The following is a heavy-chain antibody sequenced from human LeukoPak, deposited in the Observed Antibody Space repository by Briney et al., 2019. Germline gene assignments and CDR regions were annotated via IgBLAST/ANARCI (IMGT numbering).Heavy chain of an antibody. CDR3: ARGLDQPLLYPYP. V-gene: IGHV4-38-2*02. Sequence: SETLSLTCTVSGYSISSGFYWGWIRQPPGKGLEWIGNIYHSGTTCYKPSLNSRVTISLDTSKNQFSLNLTSVTAADTAVYYCARGLDQPLLYPYPWGQGTLVTVSS. CDR2: IYHSGTT. D-gene: IGHD3-16*02. CDR1: GYSISSGFY. J-gene: IGHJ5*02.